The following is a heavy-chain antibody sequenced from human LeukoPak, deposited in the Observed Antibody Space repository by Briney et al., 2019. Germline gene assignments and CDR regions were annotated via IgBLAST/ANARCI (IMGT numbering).Heavy chain of an antibody. J-gene: IGHJ6*02. D-gene: IGHD6-6*01. CDR1: GGSVSSDRYY. V-gene: IGHV4-61*01. CDR3: ASSSIAARPYYYYGMDV. Sequence: PSETLSLTCTVSGGSVSSDRYYWSWIRQPPGKGLEWIGYIYYSGSTNYNPSLKSRVTISVDTSKNQFSLKLSSVTAADTAVYYCASSSIAARPYYYYGMDVWGQGTTVTVSS. CDR2: IYYSGST.